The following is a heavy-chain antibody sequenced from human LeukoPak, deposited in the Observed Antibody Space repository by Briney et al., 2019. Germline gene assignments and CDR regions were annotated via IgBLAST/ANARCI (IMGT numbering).Heavy chain of an antibody. CDR1: GGSISSYY. CDR3: ASESIAASGVDY. J-gene: IGHJ4*02. D-gene: IGHD6-6*01. CDR2: IHYSGST. Sequence: SETLPLTCTVSGGSISSYYWTWIRQPPGKGLEWIGYIHYSGSTNYNPSLKSRVTISGDTSKSQFSLILRSVTAADTAVYYCASESIAASGVDYWGQGTLVTVSS. V-gene: IGHV4-59*01.